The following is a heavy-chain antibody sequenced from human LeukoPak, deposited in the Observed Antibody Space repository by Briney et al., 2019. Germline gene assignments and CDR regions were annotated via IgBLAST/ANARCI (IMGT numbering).Heavy chain of an antibody. Sequence: PGGSLRLSCAASGFTFSNYAMSWVRQAPGKGLEWVSAISGSGGNTYYADSVKGRFTISRDNAKNSLYLQMNSLRAEDTAVYYCARDGYSYGNKEILPNFFDYWGQGTLVTVSS. D-gene: IGHD5-18*01. CDR3: ARDGYSYGNKEILPNFFDY. J-gene: IGHJ4*02. CDR2: ISGSGGNT. V-gene: IGHV3-23*01. CDR1: GFTFSNYA.